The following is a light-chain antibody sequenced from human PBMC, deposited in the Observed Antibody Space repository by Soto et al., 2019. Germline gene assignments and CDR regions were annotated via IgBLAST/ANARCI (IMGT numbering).Light chain of an antibody. CDR3: SSYTSSGTMV. CDR1: TSDVDGYNY. CDR2: DVT. V-gene: IGLV2-14*01. Sequence: QSVLTQPASVSGSPGQSITISCTGTTSDVDGYNYVSWYQQPPGKAPQLIIYDVTDRPSGVSNRFSASKSGNTASLTISGLQSEDEAHYYCSSYTSSGTMVFGGGTKLTVL. J-gene: IGLJ3*02.